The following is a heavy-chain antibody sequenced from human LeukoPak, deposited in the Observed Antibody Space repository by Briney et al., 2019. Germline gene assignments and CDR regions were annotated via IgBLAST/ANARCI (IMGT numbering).Heavy chain of an antibody. CDR2: INPSGGST. J-gene: IGHJ3*02. Sequence: ASVKVSCKASGYTFTSYYMHWVRQAPGQGLEWMGIINPSGGSTSYAQKFQGRVTMTRDTSTSTVYMELSSLRSEDTAVYYGARDYDFWSGRDAFDIWGQGTMVTVSS. D-gene: IGHD3-3*01. CDR3: ARDYDFWSGRDAFDI. CDR1: GYTFTSYY. V-gene: IGHV1-46*01.